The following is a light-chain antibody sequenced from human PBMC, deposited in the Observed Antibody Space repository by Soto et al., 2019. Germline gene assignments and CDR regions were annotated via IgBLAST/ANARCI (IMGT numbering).Light chain of an antibody. CDR3: HQYYGTPYT. J-gene: IGKJ2*01. CDR2: WAS. V-gene: IGKV4-1*01. Sequence: DIVMTQSPDSLAVSLGERATIKCKSSQSVFYSSNNYNYLAWYQQKPGQPPKLLLYWASTRESGVPDRFSGGWYRTDFTRVISSLQAEDVAGYYCHQYYGTPYTFGQGTKLDIK. CDR1: QSVFYSSNNYNY.